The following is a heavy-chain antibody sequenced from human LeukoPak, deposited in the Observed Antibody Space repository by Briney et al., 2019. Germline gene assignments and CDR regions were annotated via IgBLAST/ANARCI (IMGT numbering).Heavy chain of an antibody. V-gene: IGHV4-4*07. D-gene: IGHD6-19*01. J-gene: IGHJ3*02. CDR1: GGSSSSYY. Sequence: SETLSLTCTVSGGSSSSYYWSWIRQPAGKELEWIGRIYPSGSTKYNPSLKSRVTISVDKSKNQFSLKLNSVTAADTAVYYCARDVSSGGASDIWGQGTMVTVSS. CDR3: ARDVSSGGASDI. CDR2: IYPSGST.